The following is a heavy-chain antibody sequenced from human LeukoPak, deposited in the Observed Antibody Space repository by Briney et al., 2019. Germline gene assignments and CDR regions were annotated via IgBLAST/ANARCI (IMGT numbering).Heavy chain of an antibody. CDR1: GYTFTSYG. CDR2: INPNSGGT. V-gene: IGHV1-2*02. CDR3: ARDLRVGATEKFDY. Sequence: ASVKVSCKASGYTFTSYGISWVRQAPGQGLEWMGWINPNSGGTNYAQKFQARVTMTRDTSIRTAYMELSRLTSDDTAVYYCARDLRVGATEKFDYWGQGTLVTVSA. D-gene: IGHD1-26*01. J-gene: IGHJ4*02.